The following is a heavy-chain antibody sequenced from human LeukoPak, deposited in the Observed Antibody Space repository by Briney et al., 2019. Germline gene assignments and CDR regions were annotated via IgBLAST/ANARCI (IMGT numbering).Heavy chain of an antibody. J-gene: IGHJ4*02. CDR2: IYSGGNT. V-gene: IGHV3-53*01. CDR3: ARRAGEYSHPYDY. Sequence: PGGSLRRSCTVSGFTVSSNSWSWVRQAPGKGLEWVSFIYSGGNTHYSDSVKGRFTLSRDNSKNTLYLQMNSLRAEDTAIYYCARRAGEYSHPYDYWGQGTLVTVSS. D-gene: IGHD2-15*01. CDR1: GFTVSSNS.